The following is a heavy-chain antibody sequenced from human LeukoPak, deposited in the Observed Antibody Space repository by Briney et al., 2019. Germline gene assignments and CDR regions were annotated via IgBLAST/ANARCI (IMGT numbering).Heavy chain of an antibody. CDR3: ARDVGATSDAFDI. D-gene: IGHD1-26*01. Sequence: ASVKVSCKASGYTFTGYYTHWVRQAPGQGLEWMGWINPNSGGTNYAQKFQGRVTMTRDTSISTAYMELSRLRSDDTAVYYCARDVGATSDAFDIWGQGTMVTVSS. J-gene: IGHJ3*02. CDR1: GYTFTGYY. V-gene: IGHV1-2*02. CDR2: INPNSGGT.